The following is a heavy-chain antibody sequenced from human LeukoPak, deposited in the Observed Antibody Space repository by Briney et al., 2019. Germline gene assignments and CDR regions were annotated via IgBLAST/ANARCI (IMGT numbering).Heavy chain of an antibody. CDR2: IYYSGCT. J-gene: IGHJ4*02. V-gene: IGHV4-59*01. Sequence: SETLSLTYTVSVASLSSYYWSWMRQPPGKGLEWIGYIYYSGCTNYNPSLQSRVTISLDTSKDQFPLRLTSVTAVDTAVYYGARGRVPGTWGQGTLVTVSS. D-gene: IGHD2-2*01. CDR3: ARGRVPGT. CDR1: VASLSSYY.